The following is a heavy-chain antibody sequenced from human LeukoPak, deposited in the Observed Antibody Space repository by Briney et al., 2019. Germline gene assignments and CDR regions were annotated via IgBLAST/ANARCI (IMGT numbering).Heavy chain of an antibody. V-gene: IGHV3-30*18. Sequence: GRSLRLSCAASGFTFSSYGMHGLRQAPSKPLAGVAVISYDGSKKYYAGCVKGRLTISRDNSKNKLYLQMNSLRAEDTAVYYCAKDQGGGYCSSTSCYMDWFDLWGQGTVVTVSS. CDR2: ISYDGSKK. CDR3: AKDQGGGYCSSTSCYMDWFDL. D-gene: IGHD2-2*02. CDR1: GFTFSSYG. J-gene: IGHJ5*02.